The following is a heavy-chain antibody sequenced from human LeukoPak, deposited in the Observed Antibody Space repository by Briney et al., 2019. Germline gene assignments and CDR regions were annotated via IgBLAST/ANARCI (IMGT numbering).Heavy chain of an antibody. D-gene: IGHD3-22*01. CDR3: AKRTHYYDSSGPHYYFDY. CDR1: GFTFSSYA. V-gene: IGHV3-23*01. J-gene: IGHJ4*02. CDR2: ISGSGGST. Sequence: PGGSLRLSCAASGFTFSSYAMSWVRQAPGKGLEWVSAISGSGGSTYYADSVKGRFTISRDNSKNTLYLQMNSLRAEDTAVYYCAKRTHYYDSSGPHYYFDYWGQGTLVTVSS.